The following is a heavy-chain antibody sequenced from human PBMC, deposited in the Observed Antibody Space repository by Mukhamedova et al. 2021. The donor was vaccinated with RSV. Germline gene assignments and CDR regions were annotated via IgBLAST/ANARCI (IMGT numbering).Heavy chain of an antibody. V-gene: IGHV3-7*01. CDR3: ARDKGYYIFER. Sequence: GFTFSNYWMGWVRQAPGKGLEWVADIKPDGTEKYYVDSVKGRFTISRDNAENLLYLQMSCLRAEDTAVYYCARDKGYYIFERWGQ. CDR2: IKPDGTEK. J-gene: IGHJ1*01. D-gene: IGHD3-22*01. CDR1: GFTFSNYW.